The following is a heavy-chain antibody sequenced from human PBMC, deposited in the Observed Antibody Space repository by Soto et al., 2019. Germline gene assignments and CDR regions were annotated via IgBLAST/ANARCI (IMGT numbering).Heavy chain of an antibody. J-gene: IGHJ3*02. CDR3: ARGGYGDYSNAFDI. CDR1: GFTFSSYD. CDR2: IGTAGDT. D-gene: IGHD4-17*01. Sequence: EVQLVESGGGLVQPGGSLRLSCAASGFTFSSYDMHWVRQATGKGLEWVSAIGTAGDTYYPGSVKGGFIISSENAKNSLYLQMNSLRAGDTAVYYCARGGYGDYSNAFDIWGQGTMVTVSS. V-gene: IGHV3-13*01.